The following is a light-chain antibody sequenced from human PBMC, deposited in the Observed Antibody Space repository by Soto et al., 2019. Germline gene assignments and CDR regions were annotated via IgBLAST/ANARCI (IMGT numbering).Light chain of an antibody. CDR3: SSYGGSNNYV. CDR1: SSDVGGYNY. J-gene: IGLJ1*01. V-gene: IGLV2-8*01. CDR2: EVS. Sequence: QSALTQPPSASGSPGQSVTISCTGTSSDVGGYNYVSWYQHHPGEAPKLMIYEVSKRPSGVPDRFSGSKSGNTASLTVSGLQAEDEADYDCSSYGGSNNYVFGTGTKLTV.